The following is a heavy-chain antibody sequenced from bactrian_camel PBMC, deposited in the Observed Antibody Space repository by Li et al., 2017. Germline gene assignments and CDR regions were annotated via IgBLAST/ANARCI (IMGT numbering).Heavy chain of an antibody. D-gene: IGHD7*01. Sequence: HVQLVESGGGSVQAGVSLRLSCAISGATDRNYCMGWVRQAPGKEREGLASIDKDGRTTYAPSVQGRFTIHEANDKNTVNLEMSSLKFEDTAMYYCAADPPPECNNWWHVSRELLEFEARGQGTQVTVS. CDR3: AADPPPECNNWWHVSRELLEFEA. V-gene: IGHV3S9*01. J-gene: IGHJ4*01. CDR2: IDKDGRT. CDR1: GATDRNYC.